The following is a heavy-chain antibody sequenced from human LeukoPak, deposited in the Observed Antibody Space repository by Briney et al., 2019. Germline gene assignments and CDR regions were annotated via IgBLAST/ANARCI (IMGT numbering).Heavy chain of an antibody. J-gene: IGHJ1*01. CDR1: GFTFSKVW. CDR3: TTDLSELDDSGYYAKYFHH. CDR2: IKSKTDGGTI. D-gene: IGHD3-22*01. Sequence: PGGSLRLSCAASGFTFSKVWMSWVRQAPGKGLEGVGRIKSKTDGGTIDYAAPVKGRFTISRDDSKDTLFLQMNSLKTEDTAVYYCTTDLSELDDSGYYAKYFHHWGQGTLVSVSS. V-gene: IGHV3-15*01.